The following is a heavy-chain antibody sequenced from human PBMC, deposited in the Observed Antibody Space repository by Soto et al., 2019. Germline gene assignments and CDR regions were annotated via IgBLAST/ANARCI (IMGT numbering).Heavy chain of an antibody. Sequence: QVQLVESGGGVVRPGTSLRLSCAATGFSFSAHGMHWVRQAAGKGLEWLAVINDGSEEGYADSVRGRFTISRDNARNILYLRMDNLRAEDSALYYCARDDLFVDNGLDHWGQGTLVTVSS. CDR2: INDGSEE. D-gene: IGHD1-1*01. CDR1: GFSFSAHG. J-gene: IGHJ4*02. CDR3: ARDDLFVDNGLDH. V-gene: IGHV3-33*01.